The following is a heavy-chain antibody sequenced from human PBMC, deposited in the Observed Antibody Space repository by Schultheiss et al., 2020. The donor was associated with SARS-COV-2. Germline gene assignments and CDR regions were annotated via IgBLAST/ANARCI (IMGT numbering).Heavy chain of an antibody. CDR1: GGSLSSYH. CDR3: ARERVATTNDAFDI. J-gene: IGHJ3*02. CDR2: IYYNGST. D-gene: IGHD5-24*01. V-gene: IGHV4-59*08. Sequence: SETLSLTCTVSGGSLSSYHWSWIRQPPGKGLEWIGNIYYNGSTNYNPSLKSRVTMSVDTSKNQFSLKLSSVTAADTAVYYCARERVATTNDAFDIWGQGTMVTVS.